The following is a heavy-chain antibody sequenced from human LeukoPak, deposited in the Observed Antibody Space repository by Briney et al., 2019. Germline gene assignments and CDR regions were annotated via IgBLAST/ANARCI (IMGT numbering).Heavy chain of an antibody. CDR2: INPSGGST. Sequence: ASVKVSCKASGYTFTSYGISWVRQAPGQGLEWMGIINPSGGSTSYAQKFQGRVTMTRDTSTSTVYMELSSLRSEDTAVYYCARGGPTYYYDSSGYGFDYWGQGTLVTVSS. CDR3: ARGGPTYYYDSSGYGFDY. CDR1: GYTFTSYG. V-gene: IGHV1-46*01. D-gene: IGHD3-22*01. J-gene: IGHJ4*02.